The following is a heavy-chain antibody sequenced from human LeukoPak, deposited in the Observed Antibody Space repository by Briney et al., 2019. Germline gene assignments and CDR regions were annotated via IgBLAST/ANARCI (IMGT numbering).Heavy chain of an antibody. CDR2: MNPNSGNA. CDR1: GYTFTSYD. CDR3: ARVYSYGSLDAFDI. D-gene: IGHD5-18*01. Sequence: ASVKVSCKASGYTFTSYDINWVRQATGQGLEWMGWMNPNSGNAGYAQKFQGRVTMTRNTSISTAYMELSSLRSEDTAVYYCARVYSYGSLDAFDIWGQGTMVTVSS. V-gene: IGHV1-8*01. J-gene: IGHJ3*02.